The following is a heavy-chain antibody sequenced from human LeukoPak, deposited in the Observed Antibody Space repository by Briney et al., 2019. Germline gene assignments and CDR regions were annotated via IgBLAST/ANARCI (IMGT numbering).Heavy chain of an antibody. Sequence: ASVKVSCKASGYTFTSYAMHWVRQAPGQRLEWMGWINAGNGNTKYSQKFQGRVTITRDTSASTAYMELSSLKSEDTAVYYCATQWWELLSGAFDIWGQGTMVTVSS. CDR3: ATQWWELLSGAFDI. D-gene: IGHD1-26*01. J-gene: IGHJ3*02. CDR1: GYTFTSYA. CDR2: INAGNGNT. V-gene: IGHV1-3*01.